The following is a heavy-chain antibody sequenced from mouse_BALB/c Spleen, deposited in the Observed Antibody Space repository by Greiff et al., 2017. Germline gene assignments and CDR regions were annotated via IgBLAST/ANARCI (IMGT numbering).Heavy chain of an antibody. CDR3: VRRGSSGLYYYAMDY. Sequence: EVKLVESGGGLVQPKGSSKLSCAASGFTFNTYAMNWVRQAPGKGLEWVARIRSKSNNYATYYADSVKDRFTISRDDSQSMLYLQMNNLKTEDTAMYYCVRRGSSGLYYYAMDYWGQGTSVTVSS. CDR1: GFTFNTYA. CDR2: IRSKSNNYAT. D-gene: IGHD3-1*01. V-gene: IGHV10-1*02. J-gene: IGHJ4*01.